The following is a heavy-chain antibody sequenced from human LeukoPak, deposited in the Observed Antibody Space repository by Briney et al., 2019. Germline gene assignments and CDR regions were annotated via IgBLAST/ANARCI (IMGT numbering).Heavy chain of an antibody. V-gene: IGHV3-9*01. D-gene: IGHD2-21*01. J-gene: IGHJ3*02. Sequence: GGSLRLSCAASGFTFDDYAMHWVRQAPGKGLEWVSGISWNSGSIGYADSVKGRFTISRDNAKNSLYLQMNSLRAEDTAVYYCARDGEDAFDIWGQGTMVTVSS. CDR2: ISWNSGSI. CDR3: ARDGEDAFDI. CDR1: GFTFDDYA.